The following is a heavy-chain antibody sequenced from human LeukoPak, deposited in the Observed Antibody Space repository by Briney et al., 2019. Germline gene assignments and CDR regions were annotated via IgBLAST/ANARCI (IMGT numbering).Heavy chain of an antibody. CDR2: TYYRSKWYN. D-gene: IGHD6-13*01. CDR1: GDSVSSNSAA. V-gene: IGHV6-1*01. CDR3: ARADSSWYWVLFDY. Sequence: SQTLSLTCAISGDSVSSNSAAWNWIRQSPSRGLESLGRTYYRSKWYNDYAVSVKSRITIKPDTSKNQFSLQLNSVTPEDTAVYYCARADSSWYWVLFDYWGQGTLVTVSS. J-gene: IGHJ4*02.